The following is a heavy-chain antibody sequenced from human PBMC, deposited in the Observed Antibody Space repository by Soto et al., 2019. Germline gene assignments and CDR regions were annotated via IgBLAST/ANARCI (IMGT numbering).Heavy chain of an antibody. J-gene: IGHJ5*02. CDR3: ARVTPSLGIAAAGSWFDP. V-gene: IGHV1-18*01. Sequence: QVQLVQSGAEVKKPGASVKVSCKASGYTFTSYGISWVRQAPGQGLEWMGWISAYNGNTNYAQKLQGRVTMTTDTTTRTAYMELRSLISDDTAVYYGARVTPSLGIAAAGSWFDPWGQGTLVTVSS. CDR1: GYTFTSYG. CDR2: ISAYNGNT. D-gene: IGHD6-13*01.